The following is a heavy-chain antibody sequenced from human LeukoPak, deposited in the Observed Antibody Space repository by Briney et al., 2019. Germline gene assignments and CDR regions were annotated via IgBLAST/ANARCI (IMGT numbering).Heavy chain of an antibody. CDR2: INPNSGGT. CDR3: ATVEMATQSQAWP. V-gene: IGHV1-2*02. J-gene: IGHJ4*02. Sequence: GASVKVSCKASGYTFTGYYIHWVRQAPGQGLEWMGWINPNSGGTNYAQKFQGRVTMTRDTSISTAYMELSRLRSDDTAVYYCATVEMATQSQAWPWGQGTLVTVSS. CDR1: GYTFTGYY. D-gene: IGHD5-24*01.